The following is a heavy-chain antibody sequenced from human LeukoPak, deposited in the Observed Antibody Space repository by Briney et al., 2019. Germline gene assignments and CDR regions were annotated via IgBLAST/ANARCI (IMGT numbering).Heavy chain of an antibody. Sequence: SETLSLTCAVYGGSFSGYYWSWIRQPPGKGLEWIGEINHSGSTNYNPSLKSRVTISVDTSKNRFSLKLSSVTAADTAVYYCARLVNGENYYYYYMDVWGKGTTVTISS. CDR3: ARLVNGENYYYYYMDV. V-gene: IGHV4-34*01. J-gene: IGHJ6*03. CDR1: GGSFSGYY. D-gene: IGHD2-21*01. CDR2: INHSGST.